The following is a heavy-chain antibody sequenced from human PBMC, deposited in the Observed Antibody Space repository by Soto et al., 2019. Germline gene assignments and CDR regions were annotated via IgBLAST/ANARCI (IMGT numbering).Heavy chain of an antibody. CDR3: AREDLETFVGVIVNYHSYRMDV. CDR1: GGSFSKNG. CDR2: IIPVSGPA. Sequence: QVQLVQSGAEVKKPGSSVKVSCKATGGSFSKNGINWVRQAPGQGLEWMGGIIPVSGPANYAQRFQGRVTITADESTSTAYMEVSSLTSEDTAVYYCAREDLETFVGVIVNYHSYRMDVWGQGTTLIVSS. D-gene: IGHD3-16*02. V-gene: IGHV1-69*01. J-gene: IGHJ6*02.